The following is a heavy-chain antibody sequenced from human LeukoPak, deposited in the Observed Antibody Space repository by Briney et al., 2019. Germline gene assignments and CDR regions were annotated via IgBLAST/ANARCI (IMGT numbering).Heavy chain of an antibody. V-gene: IGHV4-34*01. D-gene: IGHD1-26*01. Sequence: SETLSLTCAVYGGSFSGFYWSWIRQPPGKGLEWIGEINHSGSTNYNPSLKSRVTISVDTSKNQFSLKLSSVTAADTAVYYCARHNRQWELPRITDYWGQGTLVTVSS. J-gene: IGHJ4*02. CDR3: ARHNRQWELPRITDY. CDR1: GGSFSGFY. CDR2: INHSGST.